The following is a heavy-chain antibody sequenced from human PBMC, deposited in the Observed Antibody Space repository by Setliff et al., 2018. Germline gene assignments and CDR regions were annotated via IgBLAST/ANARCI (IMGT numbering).Heavy chain of an antibody. D-gene: IGHD2-15*01. CDR1: GYTFARHW. J-gene: IGHJ3*01. Sequence: GESLKISCQGSGYTFARHWIAWVRQMPGKGLEWMAIIYPGDSGNIRYSPSFQGQVTISVDTSISTAYLQWSTLQASDTAMYYCVRPSAGYSRPFDVWGQGTMVTVSS. V-gene: IGHV5-51*01. CDR2: IYPGDSGNI. CDR3: VRPSAGYSRPFDV.